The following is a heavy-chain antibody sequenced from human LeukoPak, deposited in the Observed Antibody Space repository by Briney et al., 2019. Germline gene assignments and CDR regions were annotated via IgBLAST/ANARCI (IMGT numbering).Heavy chain of an antibody. CDR3: ARRPKRYYGSGSYYI. Sequence: PSETLSLTCAVYGGSFSGYYWSWIRQPPGKGLEWIGEINHSGSTNYNPSLKSRVTISVDTSKNQFSLKLSSVTAADTAVYYCARRPKRYYGSGSYYIWGQGTLVTVSS. CDR1: GGSFSGYY. CDR2: INHSGST. V-gene: IGHV4-34*01. J-gene: IGHJ4*02. D-gene: IGHD3-10*01.